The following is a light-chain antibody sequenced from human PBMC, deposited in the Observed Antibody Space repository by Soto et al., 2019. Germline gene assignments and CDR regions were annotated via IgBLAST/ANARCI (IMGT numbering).Light chain of an antibody. J-gene: IGLJ2*01. V-gene: IGLV2-23*02. CDR2: EVT. Sequence: QPVLTQPASVSGSPGQSITISCTGTSSDVGSYNLVSWYQLHPGKAPKLMIYEVTKRPSGISNRFSGSKSGNTASLTISGLQAEDEADYYCCSYAGSSTVVFGGGTKVTVL. CDR1: SSDVGSYNL. CDR3: CSYAGSSTVV.